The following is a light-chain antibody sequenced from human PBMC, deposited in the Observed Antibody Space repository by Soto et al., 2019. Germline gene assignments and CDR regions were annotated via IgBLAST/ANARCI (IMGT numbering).Light chain of an antibody. CDR3: QHGGT. CDR1: QSVSNN. Sequence: EIVLTQSPATLSLSPGERATVSCRASQSVSNNLGWYQKKAGQAPRLLIYDASNRATGIPARFSGSGSVTDFTLTISSLEPEDFAVYYCQHGGTFGQGTRLEIK. J-gene: IGKJ5*01. V-gene: IGKV3-11*01. CDR2: DAS.